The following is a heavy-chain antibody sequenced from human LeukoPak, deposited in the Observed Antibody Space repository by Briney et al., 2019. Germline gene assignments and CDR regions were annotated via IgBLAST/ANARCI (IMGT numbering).Heavy chain of an antibody. J-gene: IGHJ5*02. V-gene: IGHV4-31*03. CDR3: ARGHGDNEGIGWFDP. CDR1: GGSISSGGYY. CDR2: IYYSGST. Sequence: PSETLSLTCTVSGGSISSGGYYWSWIRQHPGKGLEWIGSIYYSGSTYDNASLKSRVTISLDTSKNQFSLKVSSVTAADTAVYYCARGHGDNEGIGWFDPWGQGTLVTVSA. D-gene: IGHD4-17*01.